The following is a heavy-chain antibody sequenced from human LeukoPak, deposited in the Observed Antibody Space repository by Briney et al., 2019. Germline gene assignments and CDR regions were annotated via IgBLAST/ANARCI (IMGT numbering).Heavy chain of an antibody. D-gene: IGHD3-9*01. Sequence: GGSLRLSCAASGFSFSSFAMHWVRQAPGKGLEWVAVITYDGGNENYADSVKGRFTISRDNSKNTLYMLMNSLRVEDTAVYYCARDPAGYSFDLWGRGTLVTVSS. CDR1: GFSFSSFA. CDR3: ARDPAGYSFDL. CDR2: ITYDGGNE. V-gene: IGHV3-30*04. J-gene: IGHJ2*01.